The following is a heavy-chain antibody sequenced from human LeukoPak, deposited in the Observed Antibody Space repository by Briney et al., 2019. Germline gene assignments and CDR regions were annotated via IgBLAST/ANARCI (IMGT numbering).Heavy chain of an antibody. CDR1: GFTFSNSW. CDR2: INEDGSRK. CDR3: AEGYYAGY. Sequence: GGSLRLSCVGSGFTFSNSWINWVRQAPGKGLEWVGNINEDGSRKNYADSVKGRFTISRDNSKNSLYLQMDSLRAEDTALYYCAEGYYAGYWGQGTQVTVSS. D-gene: IGHD2-2*01. V-gene: IGHV3-7*02. J-gene: IGHJ4*02.